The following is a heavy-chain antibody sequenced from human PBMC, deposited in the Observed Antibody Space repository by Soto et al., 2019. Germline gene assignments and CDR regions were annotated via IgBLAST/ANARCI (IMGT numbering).Heavy chain of an antibody. CDR1: GFTFSDYA. D-gene: IGHD6-19*01. CDR3: AKGGRQWLVTSDFNY. CDR2: VSHDGRNT. Sequence: VQLVESGGGVVQPGRSLRLSCAASGFTFSDYAMHWVRQAPGKGLEWVAVVSHDGRNTHYADSVKGRFTISRDSSKNSVSLEMTSLRAEDTAGYYCAKGGRQWLVTSDFNYWGQGALVTVSS. J-gene: IGHJ4*02. V-gene: IGHV3-30*18.